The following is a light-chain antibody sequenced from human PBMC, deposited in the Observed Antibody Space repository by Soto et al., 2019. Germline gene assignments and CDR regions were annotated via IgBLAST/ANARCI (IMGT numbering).Light chain of an antibody. CDR2: EVT. CDR1: SSDIGAYNY. CDR3: CSYTTTSTWV. Sequence: QSALTQPASVSASPGKSITISCTGTSSDIGAYNYVSWYQQHPGKAPQLMISEVTNRPSGVSNRFSGSKSANTASLTISWLQAEDEADYFCCSYTTTSTWVFGGGTKVTVL. J-gene: IGLJ3*02. V-gene: IGLV2-14*01.